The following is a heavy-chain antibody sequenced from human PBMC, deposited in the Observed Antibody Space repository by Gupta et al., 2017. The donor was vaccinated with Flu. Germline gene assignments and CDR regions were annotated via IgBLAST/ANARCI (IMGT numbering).Heavy chain of an antibody. CDR2: SKNRATSYTP. D-gene: IGHD3-22*01. J-gene: IGHJ4*02. CDR3: TRLNFYDGSGYYNDC. Sequence: EVQLVESGGGLVQPGGSLRLSCVVSGFTLSDHHLDWVRQAPGKGLEWIGRSKNRATSYTPVYAASVEGRFTFSRDDSKNSVNLQMNSLKTEDTAVYYCTRLNFYDGSGYYNDCWGQGTLVAVSS. V-gene: IGHV3-72*01. CDR1: GFTLSDHH.